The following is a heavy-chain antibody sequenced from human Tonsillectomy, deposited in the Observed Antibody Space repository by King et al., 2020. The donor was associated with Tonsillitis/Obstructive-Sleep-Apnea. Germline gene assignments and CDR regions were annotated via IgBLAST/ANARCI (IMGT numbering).Heavy chain of an antibody. CDR3: AADPNCSSTSCYEDFQH. V-gene: IGHV1-58*01. Sequence: QLVESGPEVKKPGTSVKVSCKASGFTFTSSAVQWVRQARGQRLEWIGWIVVGSGNTNYAQKFQERVTITRDMSTSTAYMELSSLRSKDTAVYYCAADPNCSSTSCYEDFQHWGQGTLVTVSS. CDR1: GFTFTSSA. D-gene: IGHD2-2*01. J-gene: IGHJ1*01. CDR2: IVVGSGNT.